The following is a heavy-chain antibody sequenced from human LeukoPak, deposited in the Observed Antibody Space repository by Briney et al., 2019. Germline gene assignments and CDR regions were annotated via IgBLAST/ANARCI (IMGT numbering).Heavy chain of an antibody. V-gene: IGHV4-39*07. D-gene: IGHD2-2*01. J-gene: IGHJ4*02. CDR2: TYYSGST. CDR3: ARDRASNFDY. CDR1: GGSISSSSYY. Sequence: SETLSLTCTVSGGSISSSSYYWGWIRQPPGKGLEWIGSTYYSGSTYYNPSLKSRVTISVDTSKNQFSLKLSSVTAADTAVYYCARDRASNFDYWGQGTLVTVSS.